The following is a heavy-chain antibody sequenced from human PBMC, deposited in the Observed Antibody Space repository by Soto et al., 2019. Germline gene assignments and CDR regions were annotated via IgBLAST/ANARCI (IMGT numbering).Heavy chain of an antibody. Sequence: QVQLAQSGAEVKRPGASVKVSCKASGYTFTTYYMHWVRQAPGQGLEWWGIINPNGGSTTYAQKFPGRATRKRDMYTNTVYLELNRLRSEDTAVSYCARAGYCSSSTCFHGNCDYWGQGTLVTVSA. CDR2: INPNGGST. J-gene: IGHJ4*02. CDR1: GYTFTTYY. D-gene: IGHD2-15*01. V-gene: IGHV1-46*01. CDR3: ARAGYCSSSTCFHGNCDY.